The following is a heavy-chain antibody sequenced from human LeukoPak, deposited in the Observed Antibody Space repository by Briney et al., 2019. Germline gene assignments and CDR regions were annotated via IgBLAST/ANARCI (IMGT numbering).Heavy chain of an antibody. CDR3: ASGGLGYYFDSSGPDY. V-gene: IGHV3-20*04. CDR1: GFTFDDYG. D-gene: IGHD3-22*01. CDR2: VNWNGGST. J-gene: IGHJ4*02. Sequence: GGSLRLSCAASGFTFDDYGMSWVRQAPGKGLEWISGVNWNGGSTGYADSVKGRFTISRDNAKNSLYLQMNSLRAEDTALYYCASGGLGYYFDSSGPDYWGQGTLVTVSS.